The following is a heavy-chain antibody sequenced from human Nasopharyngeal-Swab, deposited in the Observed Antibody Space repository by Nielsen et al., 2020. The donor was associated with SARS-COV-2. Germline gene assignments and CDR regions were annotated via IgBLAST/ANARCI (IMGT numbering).Heavy chain of an antibody. CDR3: AKEGATGWFDP. V-gene: IGHV4-59*11. CDR2: ISHNSGT. Sequence: SETLSLTCTVSGVSITSQYWSWIRQPPGKGLEWIGYISHNSGTSYSPSLKSRVTMFMDTSKNQFSLRLRSVTAADTAVYYCAKEGATGWFDPWGQGTLVIVSS. J-gene: IGHJ5*02. CDR1: GVSITSQY.